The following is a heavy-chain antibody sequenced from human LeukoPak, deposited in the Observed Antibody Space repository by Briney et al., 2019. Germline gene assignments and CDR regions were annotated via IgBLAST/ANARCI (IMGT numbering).Heavy chain of an antibody. CDR3: ARVAMVRGVIRGGLCFDY. CDR2: IYYSGST. Sequence: SQTLSLTCTVSGGSISSGGYYWSWIRQHPGKGLEWIGYIYYSGSTYYNPSLKSRVTISVDTSKNQFPLKLSSVTAADTAVYYCARVAMVRGVIRGGLCFDYWGQGTLVTVSS. CDR1: GGSISSGGYY. D-gene: IGHD3-10*01. V-gene: IGHV4-31*03. J-gene: IGHJ4*02.